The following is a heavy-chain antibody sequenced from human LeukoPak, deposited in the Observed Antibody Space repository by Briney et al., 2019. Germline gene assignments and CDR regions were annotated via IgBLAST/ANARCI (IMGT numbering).Heavy chain of an antibody. CDR2: IRYDGSNK. Sequence: GGSLRLSCAASGFTFSSYGMHWVRQAPGKGLEWVAFIRYDGSNKYYADSVKGRFTISRDNSKNTLYLQMNSLRAEDTAVYYCAKDGGSSWFEYFQHWGQGTLVTVSS. D-gene: IGHD6-13*01. CDR3: AKDGGSSWFEYFQH. V-gene: IGHV3-30*02. J-gene: IGHJ1*01. CDR1: GFTFSSYG.